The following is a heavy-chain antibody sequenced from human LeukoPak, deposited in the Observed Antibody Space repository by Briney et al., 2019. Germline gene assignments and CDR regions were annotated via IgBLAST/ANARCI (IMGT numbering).Heavy chain of an antibody. V-gene: IGHV1-69*13. CDR2: IIPIFGTA. Sequence: ASVKVSCKASGYTFTGYYMHWVRQAPGQGLEWMGGIIPIFGTANYAQKFQGRVTITADESTSTAYMELSSLRSEDTAVYYCATRGGYDPYSDYWGQGTLVTVSS. J-gene: IGHJ4*02. CDR3: ATRGGYDPYSDY. D-gene: IGHD5-12*01. CDR1: GYTFTGYY.